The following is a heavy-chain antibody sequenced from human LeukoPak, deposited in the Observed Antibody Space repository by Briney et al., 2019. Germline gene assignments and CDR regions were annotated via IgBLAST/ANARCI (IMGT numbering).Heavy chain of an antibody. CDR3: SRDTWYGSGIYFRFAY. CDR1: GYTFTSYG. J-gene: IGHJ4*02. Sequence: GASVKVSCKASGYTFTSYGISWVRQAPGQGLEWMGWISAYNGNTNYAQKLQGRVTMTTDTSTSTAYMELRSLRSDDTAVYYCSRDTWYGSGIYFRFAYWGQGTLVTVPS. D-gene: IGHD3-10*01. V-gene: IGHV1-18*04. CDR2: ISAYNGNT.